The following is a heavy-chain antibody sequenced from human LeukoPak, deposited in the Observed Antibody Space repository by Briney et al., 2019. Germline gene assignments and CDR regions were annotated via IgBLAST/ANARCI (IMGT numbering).Heavy chain of an antibody. CDR2: INHSGST. CDR1: GGSFSGYY. D-gene: IGHD3-9*01. V-gene: IGHV4-34*01. Sequence: SETLSLTCAVYGGSFSGYYWSWIRQPPGKGLEWVGEINHSGSTNYNPSLKSRVTISVDTSKNQFSLKLSSVTAADTAVYYCARGGPSVSRYFVSYYYGMDVWGQGTTVTVSS. CDR3: ARGGPSVSRYFVSYYYGMDV. J-gene: IGHJ6*02.